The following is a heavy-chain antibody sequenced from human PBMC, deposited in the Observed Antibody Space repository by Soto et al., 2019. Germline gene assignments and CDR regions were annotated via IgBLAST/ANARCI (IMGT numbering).Heavy chain of an antibody. V-gene: IGHV3-30*18. CDR2: ISYDGSNK. CDR3: AKGGEYYDSSGYYGLYYFDY. D-gene: IGHD3-22*01. CDR1: GFTFSSYG. Sequence: QVQLVESGGGVVQPGRSLRLSCAASGFTFSSYGMHWVRQAPGKGLEWVAVISYDGSNKYYADSVKGRFTISRDNSKKTLYLQMNSLRAEDTAVYYCAKGGEYYDSSGYYGLYYFDYWGQGTLVTVSS. J-gene: IGHJ4*02.